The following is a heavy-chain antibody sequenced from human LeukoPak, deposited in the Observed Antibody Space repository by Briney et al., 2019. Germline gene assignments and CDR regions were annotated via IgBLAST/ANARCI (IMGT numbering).Heavy chain of an antibody. D-gene: IGHD1-26*01. CDR1: GFSFSSYA. J-gene: IGHJ4*02. V-gene: IGHV3-23*01. Sequence: GGSLRLSCAASGFSFSSYAMTWARQAPVKGLEWVSAISGDGTRTYYADSVKGRFTISRDNSKNTLYLQMNSLRAEDTAVYYCAREVGATIGFDYWGQGTLVTVSS. CDR3: AREVGATIGFDY. CDR2: ISGDGTRT.